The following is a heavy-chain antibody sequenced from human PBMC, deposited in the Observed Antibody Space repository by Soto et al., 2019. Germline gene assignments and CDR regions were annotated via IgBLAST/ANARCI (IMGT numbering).Heavy chain of an antibody. Sequence: GWSLRLSCTASGFTFDDFAMHWVRQAPGKGLEWVSGISWHSGRTGYADSVKGRFTISRDKAKNSLYLQMNSLRTEDTALYYCVKDAEPGEISDFYFEYWGEGTLVTVSS. CDR1: GFTFDDFA. CDR3: VKDAEPGEISDFYFEY. D-gene: IGHD3-16*01. V-gene: IGHV3-9*01. J-gene: IGHJ4*02. CDR2: ISWHSGRT.